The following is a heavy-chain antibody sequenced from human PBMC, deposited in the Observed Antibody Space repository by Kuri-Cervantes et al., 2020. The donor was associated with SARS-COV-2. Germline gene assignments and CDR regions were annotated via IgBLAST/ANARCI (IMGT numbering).Heavy chain of an antibody. CDR2: IDPSDSYT. J-gene: IGHJ6*02. Sequence: GESLKISCKGSGYSFTSYWISWVRQMPGKGLEWMGRIDPSDSYTNYSPSFQGHVTISADKSISTAYLQWSSLKAPDTAMYYCARRLEPTYYYDSSGYYYVFYYYGMDVWGQGTTVTVSS. D-gene: IGHD3-22*01. CDR1: GYSFTSYW. V-gene: IGHV5-10-1*01. CDR3: ARRLEPTYYYDSSGYYYVFYYYGMDV.